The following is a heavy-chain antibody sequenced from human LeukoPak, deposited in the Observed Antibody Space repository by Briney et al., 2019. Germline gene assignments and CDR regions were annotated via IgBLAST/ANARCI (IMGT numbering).Heavy chain of an antibody. Sequence: GGSLRLSCATSGFTFSSSSMNWARQAPGKGLEWVAYIKRDGAEEKYVDSLRGRFTISRDNAKNSLYLQINSLRVEDTAVYYCTKEGMWGLGTMVTVSS. CDR1: GFTFSSSS. CDR3: TKEGM. V-gene: IGHV3-7*05. J-gene: IGHJ3*01. CDR2: IKRDGAEE.